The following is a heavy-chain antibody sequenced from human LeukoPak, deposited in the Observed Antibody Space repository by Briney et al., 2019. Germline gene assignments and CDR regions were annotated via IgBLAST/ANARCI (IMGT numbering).Heavy chain of an antibody. CDR3: TRDLDYYDSSGYFSAFDI. D-gene: IGHD3-22*01. CDR1: GFTFGDYA. Sequence: GGSLRLSCTASGFTFGDYAMSWVRQAPGKGLEWVGFIRSKAYGGTTEDAASVKGRFTISRDDSKSIAYLQMNSLKTEDTAVYYCTRDLDYYDSSGYFSAFDIWGQGTMVTVSS. V-gene: IGHV3-49*04. CDR2: IRSKAYGGTT. J-gene: IGHJ3*02.